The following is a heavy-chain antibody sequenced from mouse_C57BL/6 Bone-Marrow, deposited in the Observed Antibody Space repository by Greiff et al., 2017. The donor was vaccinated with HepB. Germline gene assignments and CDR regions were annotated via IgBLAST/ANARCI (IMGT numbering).Heavy chain of an antibody. J-gene: IGHJ4*01. V-gene: IGHV1-19*01. D-gene: IGHD1-1*01. Sequence: VQLKQPGPVLVKPGASVKMSCKASGYTFTDYYMNWVKQSHGKSLEWIGVINPYNGGTSYNQKFKGKATLTVDKSSSTAYMELRSLTSEDTAVYYCAREAYGSSYEDYAMDYWGQGTSVTVSS. CDR2: INPYNGGT. CDR3: AREAYGSSYEDYAMDY. CDR1: GYTFTDYY.